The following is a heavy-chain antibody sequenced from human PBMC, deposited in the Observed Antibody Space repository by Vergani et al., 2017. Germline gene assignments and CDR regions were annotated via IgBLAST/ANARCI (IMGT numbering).Heavy chain of an antibody. J-gene: IGHJ6*02. V-gene: IGHV3-23*01. Sequence: EVQLLESGGGLVQPGGSLRLSCAASGFTFSSYPMSWVRQVPGKGLEWVSGISGSGGNTYYANSVKGRFTISRDNSKTTLYLQMNSLRADDTAVYYCAKGVYCSSTSCYEGRGYYYGMGVWGQGTTVTFSS. CDR3: AKGVYCSSTSCYEGRGYYYGMGV. D-gene: IGHD2-2*01. CDR2: ISGSGGNT. CDR1: GFTFSSYP.